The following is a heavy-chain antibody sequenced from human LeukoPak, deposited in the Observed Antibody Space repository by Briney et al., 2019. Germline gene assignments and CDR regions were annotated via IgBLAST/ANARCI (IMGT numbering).Heavy chain of an antibody. D-gene: IGHD5-12*01. J-gene: IGHJ3*02. CDR2: IYYSGST. CDR1: GGSIRSYC. CDR3: ARHGGESIVAMILHAFDI. Sequence: SETLSLTCTVSGGSIRSYCWSWIRQPPGKGLEWIGSIYYSGSTNYNPSLKSRVTMSVDTSKNQFSLRLSSVTAADTAVYYCARHGGESIVAMILHAFDIWGQGTVVTVSS. V-gene: IGHV4-59*08.